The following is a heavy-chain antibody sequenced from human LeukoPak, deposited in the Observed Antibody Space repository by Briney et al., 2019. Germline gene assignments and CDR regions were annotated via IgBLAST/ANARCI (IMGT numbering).Heavy chain of an antibody. V-gene: IGHV1-8*03. Sequence: ASVKASCKASGYTFTSYDINWVRQATGQGLEWMGWMNPNSGHTGSAQKFQGRVTITRDTSISTAYMELSSLRSEDTAVYYCARNVAGTGDFDYWGQGTLVTVSS. J-gene: IGHJ4*02. CDR1: GYTFTSYD. CDR3: ARNVAGTGDFDY. D-gene: IGHD6-19*01. CDR2: MNPNSGHT.